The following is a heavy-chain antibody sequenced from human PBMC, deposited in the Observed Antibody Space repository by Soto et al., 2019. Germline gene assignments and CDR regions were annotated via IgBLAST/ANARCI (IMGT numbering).Heavy chain of an antibody. J-gene: IGHJ6*02. CDR2: MNPNSGNT. CDR3: VRESALSSYYGMDL. Sequence: GASVKVYCKASGYTFTSYDINWVRQATGQGLEWMGWMNPNSGNTGYAQKFQGRVTMTRNTSISTAYMELSSLRAEDTAVYNCVRESALSSYYGMDLSGQGTTVTVSS. V-gene: IGHV1-8*01. CDR1: GYTFTSYD.